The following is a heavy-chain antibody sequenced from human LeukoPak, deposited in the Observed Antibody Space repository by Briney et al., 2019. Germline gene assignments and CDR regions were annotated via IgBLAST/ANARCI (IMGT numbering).Heavy chain of an antibody. CDR3: ARDEYCSSTSCYSAFDI. J-gene: IGHJ3*02. CDR1: GFTFSGYW. V-gene: IGHV3-21*01. Sequence: PGGSLRLSCAASGFTFSGYWMNWVRQAPGKGLEWVSSITSSSSYIYHADSVKGRFTISRDNAKNSLYLQMNSLRAEDTAVYYCARDEYCSSTSCYSAFDIWGQGTMVTVSS. CDR2: ITSSSSYI. D-gene: IGHD2-2*02.